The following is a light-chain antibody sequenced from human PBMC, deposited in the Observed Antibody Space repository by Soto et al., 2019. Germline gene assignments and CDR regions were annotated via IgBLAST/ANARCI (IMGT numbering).Light chain of an antibody. CDR1: QNVVTY. J-gene: IGKJ2*01. V-gene: IGKV3-11*01. CDR2: DGS. CDR3: QQRSHRPPQVT. Sequence: ILTQSPGTLSLSPGDTATLSCRASQNVVTYVAWYQQKPGQAPSLLVYDGSTRAMEIPARFSGSGSGTDFNLTITSIGLEDFAFDYCQQRSHRPPQVTFGQGTRVEI.